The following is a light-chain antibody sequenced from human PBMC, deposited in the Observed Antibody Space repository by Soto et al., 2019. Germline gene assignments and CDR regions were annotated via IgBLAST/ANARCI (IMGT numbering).Light chain of an antibody. V-gene: IGKV3-20*01. Sequence: EIVLTHAAGTLSLYPGERTTLSCRASQSISSSYLAWYQQKPGQAPRLLVYGASSRATGIPDRFSGSGSGTDFTLTISRLEPEDFALYYCQQYSSTFWTLGQGTKVDIK. CDR1: QSISSSY. J-gene: IGKJ1*01. CDR3: QQYSSTFWT. CDR2: GAS.